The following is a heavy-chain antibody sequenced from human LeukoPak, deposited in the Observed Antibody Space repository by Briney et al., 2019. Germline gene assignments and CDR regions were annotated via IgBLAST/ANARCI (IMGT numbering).Heavy chain of an antibody. Sequence: PSETLSLTCTVSGGSISSGDYYWSWVRQPPGKGLEWIGYIYYSGSTNYNPSLKSRVTISVDTSKNQFSLKLSSVTAADTAVYYCARLRPYDSSLFDPWGQGTLVTVSS. V-gene: IGHV4-30-4*08. D-gene: IGHD3-22*01. CDR1: GGSISSGDYY. CDR2: IYYSGST. J-gene: IGHJ5*02. CDR3: ARLRPYDSSLFDP.